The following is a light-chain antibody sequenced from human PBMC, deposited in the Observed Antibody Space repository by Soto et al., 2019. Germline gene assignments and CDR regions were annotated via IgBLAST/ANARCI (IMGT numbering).Light chain of an antibody. Sequence: QSALTQPASVSGSPGQSVTISCTGTSNDFGSYKFVSWYQHHPGTVPKVIIYETSKRPSGVSDRFSGSKSGNTASLTISGLQAEDEADYYCFSFTSTNTHVFGSGTKVTVL. CDR2: ETS. CDR1: SNDFGSYKF. J-gene: IGLJ1*01. CDR3: FSFTSTNTHV. V-gene: IGLV2-23*01.